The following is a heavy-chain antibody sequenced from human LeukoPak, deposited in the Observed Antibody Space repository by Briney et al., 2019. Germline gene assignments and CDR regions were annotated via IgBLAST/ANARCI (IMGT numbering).Heavy chain of an antibody. Sequence: GGSLRLSCAASGFTFSSYTMNWVRQAPGKGLEWLSYISYNSRSIYYAGSVKGRFTISRDNAYNSLYLQMDSLSVEDTAVYYCARDGRWINYYDGSSPVWGQGIMVTVSS. CDR2: ISYNSRSI. D-gene: IGHD3-22*01. CDR1: GFTFSSYT. V-gene: IGHV3-48*04. J-gene: IGHJ4*02. CDR3: ARDGRWINYYDGSSPV.